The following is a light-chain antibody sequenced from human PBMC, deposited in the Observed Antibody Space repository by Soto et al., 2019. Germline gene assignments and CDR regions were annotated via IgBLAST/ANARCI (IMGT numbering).Light chain of an antibody. CDR1: QIIGYY. V-gene: IGKV3-11*01. CDR2: DAS. CDR3: QQRGNWPPTWT. J-gene: IGKJ1*01. Sequence: EVVLTQSPATLSLSPGERSTLAFMSSQIIGYYLAWYQEKPGQAPRLLIYDASIRATGIPARFSGSWSGTDFTLTINGLEPEDSAVYYCQQRGNWPPTWTFGQGTKVDIK.